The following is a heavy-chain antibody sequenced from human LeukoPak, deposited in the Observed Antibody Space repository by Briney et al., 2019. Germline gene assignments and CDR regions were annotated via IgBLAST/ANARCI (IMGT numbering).Heavy chain of an antibody. CDR1: GFTFSNYG. J-gene: IGHJ6*03. Sequence: GGPLRLSCAASGFTFSNYGMHWVRQAPGKGLEWLAIMWYDGSIKYYADSAKGRFTISRDNSKNTVFLQMNSLRAEDTAVYYCARGRDGYNYYFYYYMDVWGKGTTVTVSS. CDR3: ARGRDGYNYYFYYYMDV. D-gene: IGHD5-24*01. CDR2: MWYDGSIK. V-gene: IGHV3-33*02.